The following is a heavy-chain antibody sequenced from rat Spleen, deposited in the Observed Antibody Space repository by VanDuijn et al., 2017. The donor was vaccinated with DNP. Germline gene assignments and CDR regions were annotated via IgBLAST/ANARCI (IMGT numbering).Heavy chain of an antibody. V-gene: IGHV5S11*01. J-gene: IGHJ2*01. CDR2: ITTGGGYT. CDR1: GFTLNTYW. D-gene: IGHD2-2*01. CDR3: ARRDTFYYFDY. Sequence: EVQLVETGGGLVQPGRSLKLSCVASGFTLNTYWMFWVRQAPAKGLEWVASITTGGGYTYYRDSVKGRFTISRDNAKSTLYLQMDSLRSEETATYYCARRDTFYYFDYWGQGVMVTVSS.